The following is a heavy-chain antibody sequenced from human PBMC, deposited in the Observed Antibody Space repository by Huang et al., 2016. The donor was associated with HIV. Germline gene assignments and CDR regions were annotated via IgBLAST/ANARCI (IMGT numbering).Heavy chain of an antibody. CDR1: GSSILIYY. Sequence: QVQLVQSGAEVKKPGASVTISCKASGSSILIYYIHWVRQAPGQGVEWMEIVNPSGGGADYAQKFKGRVTMTRDTSTRTLYMELSSLRSEDTAVYYCAREGITPSGTEVSGFDFWGQGTPVSVSS. CDR2: VNPSGGGA. D-gene: IGHD6-13*01. V-gene: IGHV1-46*03. J-gene: IGHJ5*01. CDR3: AREGITPSGTEVSGFDF.